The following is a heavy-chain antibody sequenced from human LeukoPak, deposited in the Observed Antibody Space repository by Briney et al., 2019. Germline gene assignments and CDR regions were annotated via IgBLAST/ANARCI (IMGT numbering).Heavy chain of an antibody. J-gene: IGHJ4*02. D-gene: IGHD1-26*01. CDR3: ARGVVGATYFDY. CDR1: GGTFSSYA. CDR2: IIPIFGTA. V-gene: IGHV1-69*13. Sequence: LVKVSCKASGGTFSSYAISWVRQAPGQGLEWMGGIIPIFGTANYAQKLQGRVTITADESTSTAYMELSSLRSEDTAVYYCARGVVGATYFDYWGQGTLVTVSS.